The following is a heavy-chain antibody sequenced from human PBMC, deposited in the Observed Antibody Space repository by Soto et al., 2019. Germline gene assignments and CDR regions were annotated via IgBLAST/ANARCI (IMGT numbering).Heavy chain of an antibody. CDR3: ARDRRTAGYWSPWFDP. D-gene: IGHD3-22*01. CDR2: IIPIFGTA. CDR1: GYTFTSYG. J-gene: IGHJ5*02. V-gene: IGHV1-69*13. Sequence: QVQLVQSGAEVKKPGASVKVSCKASGYTFTSYGISWVRQAPGQGLEWMGGIIPIFGTANYAQKFQGRVTITADESTSTAYMELSSLRSEDTAVYYGARDRRTAGYWSPWFDPWGQGTLVTVSS.